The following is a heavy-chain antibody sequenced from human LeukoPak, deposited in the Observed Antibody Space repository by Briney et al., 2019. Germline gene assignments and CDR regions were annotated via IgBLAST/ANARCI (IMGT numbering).Heavy chain of an antibody. CDR3: ARDHYGSGDGSAFDY. D-gene: IGHD3-10*01. CDR2: INSSGYTI. J-gene: IGHJ4*02. CDR1: GFTFSDYY. V-gene: IGHV3-11*01. Sequence: GGSLRLSCAASGFTFSDYYMSWIRQAPGKGLEWVSYINSSGYTIYYADSVKARFTISRDNAKNSLYLQMNSLRAEDTAVYYCARDHYGSGDGSAFDYWGQGTLVTVSS.